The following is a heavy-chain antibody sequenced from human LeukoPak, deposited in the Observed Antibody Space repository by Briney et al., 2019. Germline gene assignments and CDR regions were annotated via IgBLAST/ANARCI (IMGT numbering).Heavy chain of an antibody. J-gene: IGHJ4*02. CDR2: IIPIFGTA. Sequence: SVKVSCKASGGTFSSYAISWVRQAPGQGLEWMGGIIPIFGTANYAQKFQGRVTMTEDTSTDTAYMELSSLRSEDTAVYYCATTGRSGDFWSGYSLYYFDYWGQGTLVTVSS. CDR3: ATTGRSGDFWSGYSLYYFDY. D-gene: IGHD3-3*01. CDR1: GGTFSSYA. V-gene: IGHV1-69*06.